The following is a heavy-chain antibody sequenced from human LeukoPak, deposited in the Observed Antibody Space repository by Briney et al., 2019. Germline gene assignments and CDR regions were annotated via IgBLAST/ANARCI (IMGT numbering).Heavy chain of an antibody. CDR2: INPNRGGT. CDR3: ARDLGYCSGGSCYWYNY. CDR1: GYTFTGYY. V-gene: IGHV1-2*02. D-gene: IGHD2-15*01. Sequence: ASVKVSCKASGYTFTGYYMHWVRQAPGQGLEWMGWINPNRGGTNYAQKFQGRVTMTRDTSISTAYMELSRLRSDDTAVYYCARDLGYCSGGSCYWYNYWGQGTLVTVSS. J-gene: IGHJ4*02.